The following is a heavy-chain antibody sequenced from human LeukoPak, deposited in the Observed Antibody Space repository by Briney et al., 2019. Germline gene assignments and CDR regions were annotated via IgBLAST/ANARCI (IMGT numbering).Heavy chain of an antibody. CDR2: INHSGST. CDR1: GGSFSGYY. CDR3: ARRYRVLDP. J-gene: IGHJ5*02. V-gene: IGHV4-34*01. D-gene: IGHD1-1*01. Sequence: PSETLSLTCAVYGGSFSGYYWSWNRQPPGKGLEWIGEINHSGSTNYNPSLKSRVTISVDTSKNQFSLKLSSVTAADTAVYYCARRYRVLDPWGQGTLVTVSS.